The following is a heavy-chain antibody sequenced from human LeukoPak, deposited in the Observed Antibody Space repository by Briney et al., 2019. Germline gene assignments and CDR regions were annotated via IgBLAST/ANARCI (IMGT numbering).Heavy chain of an antibody. J-gene: IGHJ6*02. CDR2: IIPILGIA. D-gene: IGHD2-2*02. CDR3: ARDGSIVVVPAAVLPSYGMDV. V-gene: IGHV1-69*04. Sequence: ASVKVSCKASGGTFSSYTISWVRQAPGQGLEWMGRIIPILGIANYAQKFQGRVTITADKSTSTAYMELSSLRSEDTAVYYSARDGSIVVVPAAVLPSYGMDVWGQGTTVTVSS. CDR1: GGTFSSYT.